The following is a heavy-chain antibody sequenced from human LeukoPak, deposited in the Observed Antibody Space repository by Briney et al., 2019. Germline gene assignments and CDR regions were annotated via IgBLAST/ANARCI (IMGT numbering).Heavy chain of an antibody. J-gene: IGHJ4*02. V-gene: IGHV3-21*01. CDR3: ARDLDWNYVDHFDY. CDR2: ISSSSSYI. Sequence: PGGSLRLSCAASGFTFSSYSMNWVRQAPGKGLEWVSSISSSSSYIYYADSVKGRFTISRDNAKNSLYLQMNSLRAEDTAVYYCARDLDWNYVDHFDYWGQGTLVTVSS. D-gene: IGHD1-7*01. CDR1: GFTFSSYS.